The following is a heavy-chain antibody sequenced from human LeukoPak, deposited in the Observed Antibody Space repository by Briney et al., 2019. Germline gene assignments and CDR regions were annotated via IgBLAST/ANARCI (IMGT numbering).Heavy chain of an antibody. J-gene: IGHJ4*02. D-gene: IGHD6-13*01. CDR1: GFTFSSYG. Sequence: PGGSLRLSCAASGFTFSSYGMHWVRQAPGKGLEWVAVISYDGSNKYYADSVKGRFTISRDDSKNTLYLQMNSLRAEDTAVYYCAKGPWEQLIYFDYWGQGTLVTVSS. CDR3: AKGPWEQLIYFDY. V-gene: IGHV3-30*18. CDR2: ISYDGSNK.